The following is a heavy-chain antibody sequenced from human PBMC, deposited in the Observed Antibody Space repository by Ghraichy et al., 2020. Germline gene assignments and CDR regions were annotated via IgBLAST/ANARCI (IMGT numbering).Heavy chain of an antibody. J-gene: IGHJ4*02. V-gene: IGHV4-34*01. CDR1: GGSFSGYY. D-gene: IGHD1-26*01. CDR2: INHSGST. CDR3: ARVFSGSYGY. Sequence: ETLSLTCAVYGGSFSGYYWSWIRQPPGKGLEWIGEINHSGSTNYNPSLKSRVTISVDTSKNQFSLKLSSVTAADTAVYYCARVFSGSYGYWGQGTLVTVSS.